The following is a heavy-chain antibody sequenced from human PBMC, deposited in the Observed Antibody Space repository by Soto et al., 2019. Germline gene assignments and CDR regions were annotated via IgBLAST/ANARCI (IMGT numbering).Heavy chain of an antibody. D-gene: IGHD1-7*01. CDR3: AGRDPGTSVDY. Sequence: SETLSLTCAVSGGSFTSNNWWTWVRQPPGQGLEWIGEIYRTGSTNYNPSLKSRVTISLDKSENQFSLKVTSLTAADTAVYYCAGRDPGTSVDYWGQGTLVTVSS. J-gene: IGHJ4*02. V-gene: IGHV4-4*02. CDR2: IYRTGST. CDR1: GGSFTSNNW.